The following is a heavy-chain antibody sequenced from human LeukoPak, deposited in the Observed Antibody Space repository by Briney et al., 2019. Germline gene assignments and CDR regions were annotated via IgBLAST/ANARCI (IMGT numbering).Heavy chain of an antibody. CDR1: GGSISSYY. V-gene: IGHV4-59*01. CDR3: ARLSYYDFWSPNWFDP. CDR2: IYYSGST. D-gene: IGHD3-3*01. J-gene: IGHJ5*02. Sequence: SETLSLTCTVSGGSISSYYWSWIRQPPGKGLEWIGYIYYSGSTNYNPSLKSRVTISLDTSKNQFSLKLSSVTAADTAVYYCARLSYYDFWSPNWFDPWGQGTLVTVSS.